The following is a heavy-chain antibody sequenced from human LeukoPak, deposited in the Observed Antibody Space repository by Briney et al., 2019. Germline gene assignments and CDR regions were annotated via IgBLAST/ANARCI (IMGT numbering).Heavy chain of an antibody. V-gene: IGHV3-74*01. Sequence: GGSLRLSCAASGFTFRTYWMHWVRQPPGKGLVWVLRINSDGSNTNYADSVKGRFIISKDNAKNTLYLQMNSLTDDDAAVYYCAIGSYIRNFDYWGQGTLVTVSS. CDR1: GFTFRTYW. CDR2: INSDGSNT. CDR3: AIGSYIRNFDY. J-gene: IGHJ4*02. D-gene: IGHD3-10*01.